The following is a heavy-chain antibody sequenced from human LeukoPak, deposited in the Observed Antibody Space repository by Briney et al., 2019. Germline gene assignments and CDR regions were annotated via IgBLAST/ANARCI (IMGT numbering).Heavy chain of an antibody. Sequence: GASVKVSCKASGYTFTSYGISWVRQAPGQGLEWMGWISAYNGSTNYAQKLQGRVTMTTDTSTSTAYMELRSLRSDDTAVYYCARDIPIAVAGTGIRDYYYMDVWGKGTTVTVSS. CDR3: ARDIPIAVAGTGIRDYYYMDV. CDR2: ISAYNGST. J-gene: IGHJ6*03. CDR1: GYTFTSYG. V-gene: IGHV1-18*01. D-gene: IGHD6-19*01.